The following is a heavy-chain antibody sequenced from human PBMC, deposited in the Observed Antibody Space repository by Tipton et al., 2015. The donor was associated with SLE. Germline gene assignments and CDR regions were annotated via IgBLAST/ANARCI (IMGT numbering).Heavy chain of an antibody. CDR3: ARAGLGSGYYYYMDV. J-gene: IGHJ6*03. Sequence: TLSLTCAVYGGSFSGYYWSWIRQPPGKGLEWIGEINHSGSTNYNPSLKSRVTISVDTSKNQFSLKLSSVTAADTAVYYCARAGLGSGYYYYMDVWGKGTTVTVSS. V-gene: IGHV4-34*01. CDR1: GGSFSGYY. D-gene: IGHD3-3*01. CDR2: INHSGST.